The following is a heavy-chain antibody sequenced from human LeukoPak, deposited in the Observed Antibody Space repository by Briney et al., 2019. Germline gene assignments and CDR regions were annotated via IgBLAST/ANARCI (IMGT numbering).Heavy chain of an antibody. CDR2: INPNSRGT. V-gene: IGHV1-2*02. CDR3: ARGRYYYDSSAYYFDY. Sequence: GASVKVSCKASGYTFTGYYMYWVRQAPGQGLEWMGWINPNSRGTHYVQKFHGRVTMTRYTSISTAYMELSRLRSDDTAVYYCARGRYYYDSSAYYFDYWGQGTLVTVSS. J-gene: IGHJ4*02. CDR1: GYTFTGYY. D-gene: IGHD3-22*01.